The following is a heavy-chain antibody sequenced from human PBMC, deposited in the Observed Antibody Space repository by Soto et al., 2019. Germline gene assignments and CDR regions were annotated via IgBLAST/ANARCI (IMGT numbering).Heavy chain of an antibody. CDR3: ASHHEVTMVRGVIYYNYYGTEV. D-gene: IGHD3-10*01. J-gene: IGHJ6*04. Sequence: WGSLRLSCAASGFTFSSYEMNWVRQAPGKGLEWVSDISISGSTIYYADSVKGRFTISRDNAKNSLFLQMNSLRAEDTAVYYCASHHEVTMVRGVIYYNYYGTEVWGNGTTVSVSA. V-gene: IGHV3-48*03. CDR2: ISISGSTI. CDR1: GFTFSSYE.